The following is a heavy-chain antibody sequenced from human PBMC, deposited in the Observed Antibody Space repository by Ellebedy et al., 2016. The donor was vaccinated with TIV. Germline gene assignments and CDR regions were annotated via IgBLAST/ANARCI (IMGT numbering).Heavy chain of an antibody. V-gene: IGHV3-66*01. Sequence: PGGSLRLSCAASGFTVSSNYRSWVRQAPGKGLEWVSVIYSGGSTYYADSVKGRFTISRDNSKNTLYLQMNSLRAEDTAVYYCARDTAMAADYWGQGTLVTVSS. CDR3: ARDTAMAADY. J-gene: IGHJ4*02. CDR1: GFTVSSNY. CDR2: IYSGGST. D-gene: IGHD5-18*01.